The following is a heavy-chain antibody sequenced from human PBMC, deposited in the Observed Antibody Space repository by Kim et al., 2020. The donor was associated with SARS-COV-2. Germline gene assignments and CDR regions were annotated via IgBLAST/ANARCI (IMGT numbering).Heavy chain of an antibody. CDR1: GFTFDDYT. CDR3: AKDLSSWYGGHLYYYYGMDV. D-gene: IGHD6-13*01. CDR2: ISWDGGST. J-gene: IGHJ6*02. V-gene: IGHV3-43*01. Sequence: GGSLRLSCAASGFTFDDYTMHWVRQAPGKGLEWVSLISWDGGSTYYADSVKGRFTISRDNSKNSLYLQMNSLRTEDTALYYCAKDLSSWYGGHLYYYYGMDVWGQGTTVTVSS.